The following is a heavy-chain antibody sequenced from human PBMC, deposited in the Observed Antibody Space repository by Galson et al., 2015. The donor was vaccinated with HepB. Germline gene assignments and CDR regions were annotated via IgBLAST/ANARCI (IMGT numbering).Heavy chain of an antibody. V-gene: IGHV3-30*18. J-gene: IGHJ3*02. CDR1: GFTFSSYG. Sequence: SLRLSCAASGFTFSSYGMHWVRQAPGKGLEWVAVISYDGSNKYYADSVKGRFTISRDNSKNTLYLQMNSLRAEDTAVYYCAKDQSSGSYYDALDIWGQGTMVTVSS. CDR2: ISYDGSNK. D-gene: IGHD1-26*01. CDR3: AKDQSSGSYYDALDI.